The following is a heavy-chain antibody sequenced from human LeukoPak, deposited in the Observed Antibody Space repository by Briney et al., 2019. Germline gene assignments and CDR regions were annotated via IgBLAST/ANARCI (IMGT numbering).Heavy chain of an antibody. V-gene: IGHV3-21*01. Sequence: GGSLRLSCAASGFTFSSYNMKWVRQAPGKGLEWVSSISYRSSDIEYADSVKGRFTVSRDNAKKSLYLQMSSLRAEDTAVYYCATEQWLVFGYWGQGTLITVSS. CDR2: ISYRSSDI. CDR1: GFTFSSYN. J-gene: IGHJ4*02. CDR3: ATEQWLVFGY. D-gene: IGHD6-19*01.